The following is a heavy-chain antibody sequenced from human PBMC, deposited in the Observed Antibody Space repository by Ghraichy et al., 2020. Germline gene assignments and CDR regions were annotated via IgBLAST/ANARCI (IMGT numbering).Heavy chain of an antibody. Sequence: SETLSLTCAVYGGPLKGYYWSWTRRPPGKGLEWIGEINHSGSTNYNPSLKSRVTISVDTSNYQFSLKLRSVTAADSAVYYCARLSVPPTAAQAYYYSAMDVWGQGTTVTVSS. CDR3: ARLSVPPTAAQAYYYSAMDV. CDR1: GGPLKGYY. D-gene: IGHD1-1*01. J-gene: IGHJ6*02. V-gene: IGHV4-34*01. CDR2: INHSGST.